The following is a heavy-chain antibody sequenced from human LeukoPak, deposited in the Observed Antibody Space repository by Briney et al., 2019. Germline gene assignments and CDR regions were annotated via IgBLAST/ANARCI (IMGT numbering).Heavy chain of an antibody. V-gene: IGHV4-59*08. Sequence: SETLSLTCTDSGDSITNYYWSWIRQPPGKGLEWIGYIYYSGNINYNPSHKSRVTISVDTSKNQFSLKLSSVTAADTAVYYCARHVPDISVAPSRDAFDIWGQGTTVTVSS. D-gene: IGHD6-19*01. CDR3: ARHVPDISVAPSRDAFDI. CDR2: IYYSGNI. CDR1: GDSITNYY. J-gene: IGHJ3*02.